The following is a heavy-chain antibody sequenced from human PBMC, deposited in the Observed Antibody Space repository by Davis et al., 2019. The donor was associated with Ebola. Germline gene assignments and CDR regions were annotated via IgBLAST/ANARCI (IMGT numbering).Heavy chain of an antibody. V-gene: IGHV1-18*01. CDR3: ARAVTMVLPSGWFDP. CDR1: GYTFTSYG. Sequence: AASVKVSCKASGYTFTSYGISWARQAPGQGLEWMGWISAYNGNTNYAQNLQGRVTMTTDTSTSTAYMEVRSLRYDDTAVYYCARAVTMVLPSGWFDPWGQGTLVTVSS. D-gene: IGHD3-10*01. CDR2: ISAYNGNT. J-gene: IGHJ5*02.